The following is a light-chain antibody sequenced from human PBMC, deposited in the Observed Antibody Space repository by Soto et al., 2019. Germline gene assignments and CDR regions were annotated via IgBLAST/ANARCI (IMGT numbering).Light chain of an antibody. CDR2: AAS. CDR3: QQYKSYSRM. V-gene: IGKV1-5*01. CDR1: HSINGW. Sequence: DIQISHSPSTLSASVGDEFTISCRASHSINGWLAWYQQKPGKAPNLLIYAASTLESGVPSRFTGRGSGTEFTLTISSLQPEDFATYYCQQYKSYSRMFGQGTKVDNK. J-gene: IGKJ1*01.